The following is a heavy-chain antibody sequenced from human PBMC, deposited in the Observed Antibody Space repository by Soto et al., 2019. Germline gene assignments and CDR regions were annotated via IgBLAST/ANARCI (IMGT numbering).Heavy chain of an antibody. CDR2: IRSKAYGGTT. D-gene: IGHD5-12*01. V-gene: IGHV3-49*03. J-gene: IGHJ6*03. CDR1: GFTFGDYA. Sequence: GGSLRLSCTASGFTFGDYAMSWFRQAPGKGLEWVGFIRSKAYGGTTEYAASVKGRFTISRDDSKSIAYLQMNSLKAEDTAVYYCTRSLSGYDYDYYYIDVWGKGTTVTVSS. CDR3: TRSLSGYDYDYYYIDV.